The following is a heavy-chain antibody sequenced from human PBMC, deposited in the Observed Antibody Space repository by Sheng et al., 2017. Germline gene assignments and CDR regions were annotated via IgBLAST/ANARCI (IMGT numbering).Heavy chain of an antibody. V-gene: IGHV3-30*04. CDR1: GFTFSSYA. CDR3: ARDAYCTNVLCAGEGFDY. Sequence: QVQLVESGGGVVQPGRSLRLSCAASGFTFSSYAMNWVRQAPGKGLEWVALISYDGSNKHYADSVKGRFSISRDTSKNTLYLQMNSLRPEDTAVYYCARDAYCTNVLCAGEGFDYWGQGTLVTVSS. CDR2: ISYDGSNK. J-gene: IGHJ4*02. D-gene: IGHD2-8*01.